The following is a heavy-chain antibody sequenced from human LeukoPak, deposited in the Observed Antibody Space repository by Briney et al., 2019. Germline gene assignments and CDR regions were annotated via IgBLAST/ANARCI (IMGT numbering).Heavy chain of an antibody. CDR2: IFISGST. CDR3: ARLRPWGVGGSSYLDS. CDR1: GGSINSGSYY. V-gene: IGHV4-61*02. J-gene: IGHJ4*02. Sequence: PSETLSLTCTVSGGSINSGSYYWSWIRQPAGKGLEWIGRIFISGSTNYNPFLKSRVTISVDTSKNQFSLNLRSVTAADTTVYYCARLRPWGVGGSSYLDSWGQGTLVTVSS. D-gene: IGHD3-10*01.